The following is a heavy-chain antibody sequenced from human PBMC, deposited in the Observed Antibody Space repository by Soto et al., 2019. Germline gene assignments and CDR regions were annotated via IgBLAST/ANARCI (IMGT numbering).Heavy chain of an antibody. J-gene: IGHJ4*02. V-gene: IGHV4-59*01. Sequence: QVQLQESGPGLVKPSETLSLTCTVSGGSISSYYWSWIRQPPGKGLEWIGYIYYSVSTNYNPSLKSRVTVSVDTSENQFSLKLIFVTAAETAVYYCARDFAVVWGKPALEHLIDYWGQGILVTVSS. CDR1: GGSISSYY. D-gene: IGHD3-16*01. CDR3: ARDFAVVWGKPALEHLIDY. CDR2: IYYSVST.